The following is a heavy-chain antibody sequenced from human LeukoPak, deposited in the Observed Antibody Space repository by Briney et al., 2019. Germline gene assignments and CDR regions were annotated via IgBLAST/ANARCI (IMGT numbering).Heavy chain of an antibody. V-gene: IGHV3-20*01. CDR3: ARATLPFYYYCGMDV. Sequence: GGSLRLSCAASGFTFDDYGMSWVRQAPGKGLEWVSGINWNGGSTGYADSVKGRLTISRDNAKNSLYLQMNSLRAEDTALYHCARATLPFYYYCGMDVWGQGTTVTVSS. CDR2: INWNGGST. CDR1: GFTFDDYG. J-gene: IGHJ6*02.